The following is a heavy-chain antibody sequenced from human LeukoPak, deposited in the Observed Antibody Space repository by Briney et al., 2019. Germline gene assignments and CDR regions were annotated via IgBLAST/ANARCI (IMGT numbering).Heavy chain of an antibody. CDR1: GFTFSSYS. D-gene: IGHD3-10*01. CDR2: ISSRSIYI. CDR3: ATLGVRGAPYYFDY. J-gene: IGHJ4*02. Sequence: GGSLRLSCAASGFTFSSYSMNWVRQAPGKGLEWVSSISSRSIYIYYADSVKGRFTISRDNAKNSLYLQMNSLRAEDTAVYYCATLGVRGAPYYFDYRGKGTLVTVSS. V-gene: IGHV3-21*01.